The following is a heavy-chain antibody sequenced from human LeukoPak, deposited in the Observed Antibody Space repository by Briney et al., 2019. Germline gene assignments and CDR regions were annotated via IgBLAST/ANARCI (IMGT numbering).Heavy chain of an antibody. Sequence: GGTLRLSCAASGFTFSIYGMSWVRQAPGKGLEWVSAISGSGGSTYYADSVKGRFTISRDNSKNTLYLQMNSLRAEDTAVYYCAKYSHDSSGSYDYWGQGTLVTVSS. J-gene: IGHJ4*02. V-gene: IGHV3-23*01. D-gene: IGHD3-22*01. CDR2: ISGSGGST. CDR1: GFTFSIYG. CDR3: AKYSHDSSGSYDY.